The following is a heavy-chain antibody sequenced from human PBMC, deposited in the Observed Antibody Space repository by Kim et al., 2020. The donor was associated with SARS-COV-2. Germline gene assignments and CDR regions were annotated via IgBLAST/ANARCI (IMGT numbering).Heavy chain of an antibody. CDR3: AREAAYGSGSYEDCRFDP. J-gene: IGHJ5*02. CDR2: INTNTGNP. V-gene: IGHV7-4-1*02. D-gene: IGHD3-10*01. Sequence: ASVKVSCKASGYTFTSYAMNWVRQAPGQGLEWMGWINTNTGNPTYAKGFTGRFVFSLDTSVSTAYLQISSLKAEDTAMYYCAREAAYGSGSYEDCRFDPWGQGTLVTVSS. CDR1: GYTFTSYA.